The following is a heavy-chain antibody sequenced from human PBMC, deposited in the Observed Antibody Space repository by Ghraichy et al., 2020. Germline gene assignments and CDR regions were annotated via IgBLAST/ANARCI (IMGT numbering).Heavy chain of an antibody. J-gene: IGHJ6*02. CDR1: GGSISSYY. CDR3: ARHIDEGRLLGGAIYYYYGMDV. V-gene: IGHV4-4*09. Sequence: SETLSLTCTVSGGSISSYYWSWIRQPPGKGLEWIGYIYTSGSTNYNPSLKSRVTISVDTSKNQFSLKLSSVTAADTAVYYCARHIDEGRLLGGAIYYYYGMDVWGQGTTVTVSS. CDR2: IYTSGST. D-gene: IGHD3-22*01.